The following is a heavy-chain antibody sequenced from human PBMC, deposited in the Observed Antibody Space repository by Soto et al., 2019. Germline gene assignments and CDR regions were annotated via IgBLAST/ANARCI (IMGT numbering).Heavy chain of an antibody. J-gene: IGHJ4*02. CDR3: AKDEGVGGTLGLFDY. Sequence: QVQLVESGGGAVQPGESLRLSCVASGFDFTYYAMHWVRQAPGKGLESVAVMSSDGSKIHHTDSVKGRFTISRDTSKNPLYLQMNSLRKEDTAVYFCAKDEGVGGTLGLFDYWGQGTLVSVSS. V-gene: IGHV3-30*18. D-gene: IGHD1-26*01. CDR1: GFDFTYYA. CDR2: MSSDGSKI.